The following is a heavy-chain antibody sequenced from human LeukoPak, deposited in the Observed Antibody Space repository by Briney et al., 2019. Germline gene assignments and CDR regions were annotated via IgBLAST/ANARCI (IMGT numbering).Heavy chain of an antibody. CDR2: IHYSGST. D-gene: IGHD3-9*01. CDR3: ARGRRYLKANWFDP. Sequence: PSETLSLTCTVSGDSLSSYYLSWIRQPPGKGLEWTGYIHYSGSTNYNPSLKSRITISVDTSKNQFSLKLSSVTAADTAVYYCARGRRYLKANWFDPWGQGTLVTVSS. CDR1: GDSLSSYY. V-gene: IGHV4-59*12. J-gene: IGHJ5*02.